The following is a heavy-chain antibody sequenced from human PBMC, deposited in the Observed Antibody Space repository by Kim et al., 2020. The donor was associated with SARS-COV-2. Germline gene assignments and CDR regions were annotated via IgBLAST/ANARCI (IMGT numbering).Heavy chain of an antibody. J-gene: IGHJ3*02. Sequence: GGSLRLSCAASGFTFSSYSMNWVRQAPGKGLEWVSSISSSSSYIYYADSVKGRFTISRDNAKNSLYLQMNSLRAEDTAVYYCASPPGYSSSSDDAFDIWAKGQWSPSLQ. CDR1: GFTFSSYS. V-gene: IGHV3-21*01. CDR3: ASPPGYSSSSDDAFDI. CDR2: ISSSSSYI. D-gene: IGHD6-6*01.